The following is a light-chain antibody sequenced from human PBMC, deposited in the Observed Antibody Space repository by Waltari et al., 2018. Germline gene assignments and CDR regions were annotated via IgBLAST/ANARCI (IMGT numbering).Light chain of an antibody. CDR1: QSISNW. V-gene: IGKV1-5*03. CDR3: QPYNSYSIM. CDR2: KAS. Sequence: DIQMTQSPSTLSPSVGDRSTITCRANQSISNWLAWYQQKPGKAPKLLVYKASSLESGVPSRFSGSGSGTEFTLTISSLQPDDFATYYCQPYNSYSIMFGQGTRLEIK. J-gene: IGKJ5*01.